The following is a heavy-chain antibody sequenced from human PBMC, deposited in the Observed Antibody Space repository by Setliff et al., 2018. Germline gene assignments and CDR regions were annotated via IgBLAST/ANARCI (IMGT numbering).Heavy chain of an antibody. J-gene: IGHJ4*02. CDR3: AREVWNYYDKSWSGYADH. V-gene: IGHV3-7*03. CDR2: IRQDGTNK. CDR1: GFIISDYW. D-gene: IGHD3-3*01. Sequence: GGSLRLSCVASGFIISDYWMTWVRQAPGKGLEWVADIRQDGTNKYYADSVKGRFTISRDNAKNSLYLQMNSLRAEDTALYYCAREVWNYYDKSWSGYADHWGQGTQVTVSS.